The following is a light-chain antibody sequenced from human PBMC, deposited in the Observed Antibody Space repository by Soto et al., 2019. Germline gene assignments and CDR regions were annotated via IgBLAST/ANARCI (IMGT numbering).Light chain of an antibody. V-gene: IGLV1-47*01. CDR2: RNN. Sequence: QSVLTQPPSASGTPGQRVTISCSGSSSNIGSNYVYWYQQLPGTAPKLLIYRNNHQPSGVPDRFSGSKSGTSASLAISGLRSEDEADYYCAAWDDSLSGQVFGGGTKLTVL. CDR3: AAWDDSLSGQV. J-gene: IGLJ2*01. CDR1: SSNIGSNY.